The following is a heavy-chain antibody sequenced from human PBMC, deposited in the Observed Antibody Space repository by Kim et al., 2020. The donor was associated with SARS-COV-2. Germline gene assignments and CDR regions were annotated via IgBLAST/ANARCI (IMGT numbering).Heavy chain of an antibody. D-gene: IGHD6-19*01. CDR2: ITSSSTYI. Sequence: GGSLRLSCAASGFTFSDYSMNWVRQAPGKGLEWVSSITSSSTYIYYVASVKGRFTISRDNAKNSLYLQMNSLRAEDTAVYYCARGPFYFSSGYFDHWGQGTLVTVSS. CDR3: ARGPFYFSSGYFDH. J-gene: IGHJ4*02. CDR1: GFTFSDYS. V-gene: IGHV3-21*01.